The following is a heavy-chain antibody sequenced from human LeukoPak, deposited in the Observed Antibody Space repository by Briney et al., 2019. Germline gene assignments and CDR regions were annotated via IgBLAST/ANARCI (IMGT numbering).Heavy chain of an antibody. J-gene: IGHJ4*02. CDR1: GGSISSYY. Sequence: SETLSLTCTVSGGSISSYYWSWIRQPPGKGLEWIGYIYYSGSTNYNPSLKSRVTISVDTSKNQFSLKLSSVTAADTAVYYCARDPPDDYGDYWGQGTLVTVSS. CDR2: IYYSGST. V-gene: IGHV4-59*12. CDR3: ARDPPDDYGDY.